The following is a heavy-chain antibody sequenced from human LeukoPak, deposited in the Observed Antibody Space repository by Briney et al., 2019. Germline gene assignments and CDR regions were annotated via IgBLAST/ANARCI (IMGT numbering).Heavy chain of an antibody. Sequence: SETLSLTCTVSDDSISDYYRGWIRQPPGKGLEWIGYFYNSGRSTYNPSLKSRVTISADTSKNHFSLKLNSVTTADTAVYYCTRGAGWPIDYWGQGILVTVSS. CDR2: FYNSGRS. V-gene: IGHV4-59*01. CDR1: DDSISDYY. CDR3: TRGAGWPIDY. D-gene: IGHD2-15*01. J-gene: IGHJ4*02.